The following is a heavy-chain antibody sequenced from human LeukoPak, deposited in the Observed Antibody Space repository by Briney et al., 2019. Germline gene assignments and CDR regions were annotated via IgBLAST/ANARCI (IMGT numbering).Heavy chain of an antibody. CDR3: AKAADPWGGYYHPLDY. CDR1: GFTFDDYT. Sequence: PGGSLRLSCAASGFTFDDYTMHWVRQAPGKGLEWVSLISWDGGSTYYADSVKGRFTISRDNSKNSLYLQMNSLRTEDTALYYCAKAADPWGGYYHPLDYWGQGTLVTVSS. V-gene: IGHV3-43*01. CDR2: ISWDGGST. D-gene: IGHD3-3*01. J-gene: IGHJ4*02.